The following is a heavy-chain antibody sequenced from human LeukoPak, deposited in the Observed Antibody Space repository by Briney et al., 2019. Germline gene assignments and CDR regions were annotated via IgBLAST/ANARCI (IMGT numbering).Heavy chain of an antibody. D-gene: IGHD3-22*01. CDR2: ISYDGSNK. V-gene: IGHV3-30*04. CDR1: GFTFSSYA. CDR3: ARACITMIVVVPDY. J-gene: IGHJ4*01. Sequence: PGGSLRHSCAASGFTFSSYAMHWVRQAPGKGLEWVAVISYDGSNKYYADSVKGRFTISRDNSKNTLYLQMNSLRAEDTAVYYCARACITMIVVVPDYWGYGTLVTVSS.